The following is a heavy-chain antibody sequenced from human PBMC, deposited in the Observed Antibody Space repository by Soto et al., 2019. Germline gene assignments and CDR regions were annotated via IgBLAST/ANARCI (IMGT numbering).Heavy chain of an antibody. CDR2: IYYSGST. J-gene: IGHJ4*02. CDR3: ARDIGGYSGYANDY. CDR1: GGSVSSGSYY. D-gene: IGHD5-12*01. V-gene: IGHV4-61*01. Sequence: SETLSLTCTFSGGSVSSGSYYLSWIRQPPGKGLEWIGYIYYSGSTNYNPSLKSRVTISVDTSKNQFSLKLSSVTAADTAVYYCARDIGGYSGYANDYWGQGTLVTVSS.